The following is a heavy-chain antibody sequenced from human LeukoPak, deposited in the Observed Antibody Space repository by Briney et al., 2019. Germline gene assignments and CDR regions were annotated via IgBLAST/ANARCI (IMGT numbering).Heavy chain of an antibody. CDR1: GFTFSSYG. CDR2: IRYDGSNK. D-gene: IGHD4-11*01. Sequence: GGSLRLSCAASGFTFSSYGMHWVRQTPDKGLEWVAFIRYDGSNKYYAESVKGRLTISRDNSKHTLYLQMNSLRAEDTAVYYCARWDYSKRDAFDIWGQGTMVTVSS. CDR3: ARWDYSKRDAFDI. V-gene: IGHV3-30*02. J-gene: IGHJ3*02.